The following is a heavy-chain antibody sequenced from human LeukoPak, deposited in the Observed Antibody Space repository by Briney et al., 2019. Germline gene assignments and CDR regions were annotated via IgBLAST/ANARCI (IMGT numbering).Heavy chain of an antibody. D-gene: IGHD6-25*01. CDR1: DGAITGYY. V-gene: IGHV4-59*01. J-gene: IGHJ4*02. CDR2: ISYSGST. Sequence: PSETLSLTCTVSDGAITGYYWGWIRQPPGKGLEWIGHISYSGSTNYNPSLKSGVTISVDTSKNHFSLKLNSVTAADTAVYYCARGYSTGWTYYFDYWGQGALVTVSS. CDR3: ARGYSTGWTYYFDY.